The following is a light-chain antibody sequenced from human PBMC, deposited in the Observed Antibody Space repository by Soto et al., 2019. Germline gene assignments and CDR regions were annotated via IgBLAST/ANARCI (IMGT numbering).Light chain of an antibody. CDR2: YDD. Sequence: QSVLTQPPAVSEAPRQRVTISCSGSNPNIRNNAVSWYQQLPGKAPKLLIYYDDLLSSGVSDRFSASKSGTSASLAISGLQPEDEADYYCVAWDDSLNGYVFGTGTKLTVL. V-gene: IGLV1-36*01. CDR1: NPNIRNNA. J-gene: IGLJ1*01. CDR3: VAWDDSLNGYV.